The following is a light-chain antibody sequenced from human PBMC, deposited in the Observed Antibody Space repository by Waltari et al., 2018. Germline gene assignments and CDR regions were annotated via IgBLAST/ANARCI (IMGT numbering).Light chain of an antibody. CDR2: DGT. CDR1: SSDVGGYNY. J-gene: IGLJ1*01. V-gene: IGLV2-8*01. CDR3: SSYAGSAYV. Sequence: QSALTQPPSASGSPGQSVTISCTGTSSDVGGYNYVSWYQQYPGKAPKLMIYDGTERPSGVPDRFSGSKSGNPASLTVSGLQAEDEADYYCSSYAGSAYVFGTGTKVTVL.